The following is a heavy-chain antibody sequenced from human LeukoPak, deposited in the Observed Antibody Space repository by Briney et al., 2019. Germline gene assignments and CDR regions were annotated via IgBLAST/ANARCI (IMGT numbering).Heavy chain of an antibody. J-gene: IGHJ4*02. D-gene: IGHD4-17*01. CDR1: GFTFSSYG. CDR3: ARDRKGAVTTSYYFDY. V-gene: IGHV3-33*01. Sequence: GGSLRLSCAASGFTFSSYGMHWARQAPGKGLEWVAVIWYDGSNKYYADSVKGRFTISRDNSKNTLYLQMNSLRAEDTAVYYCARDRKGAVTTSYYFDYWGQGTLVTVSS. CDR2: IWYDGSNK.